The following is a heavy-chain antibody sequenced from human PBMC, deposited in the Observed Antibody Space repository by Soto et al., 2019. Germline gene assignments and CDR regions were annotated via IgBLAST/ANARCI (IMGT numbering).Heavy chain of an antibody. D-gene: IGHD2-2*01. V-gene: IGHV3-30*18. Sequence: GGSLRLSCAASGFTFSSYGMHWVRQAPGKGLEWVAVISYDGSNKYYADSVKGRFTISRDNSKNTLYLQMNSLRAEDTAVYYCAKGPRDIVLVPAAMALDYWGQGTLVTVSS. J-gene: IGHJ4*02. CDR1: GFTFSSYG. CDR2: ISYDGSNK. CDR3: AKGPRDIVLVPAAMALDY.